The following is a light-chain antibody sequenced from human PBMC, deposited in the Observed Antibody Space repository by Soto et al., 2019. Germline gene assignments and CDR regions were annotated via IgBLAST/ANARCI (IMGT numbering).Light chain of an antibody. CDR1: QSITSY. CDR2: AAS. V-gene: IGKV1-39*01. Sequence: DIQMTQSPSSLSASVGDRVTITCRASQSITSYLNWYQQKPGKAPKLLIYAASSLQSGVPSRFSGSGSGTDFTLSNSSLQPEDVAAYYCQQSYSTPRTFGQGTKVDIK. J-gene: IGKJ1*01. CDR3: QQSYSTPRT.